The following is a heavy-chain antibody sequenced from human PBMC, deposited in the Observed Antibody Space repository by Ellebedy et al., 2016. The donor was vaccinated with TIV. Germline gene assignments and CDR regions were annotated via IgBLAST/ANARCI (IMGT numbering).Heavy chain of an antibody. CDR2: INQDESQK. Sequence: GESLKISCAASGFSFRSYWMSWVRQAPGKGLEWVANINQDESQKYYVDSVKGRFTISRDSAKNSLYLQMSSLRAEDTALYYCARDGSYGDYRSPAHAFVSWGQGTMVTVSS. CDR3: ARDGSYGDYRSPAHAFVS. D-gene: IGHD4-17*01. J-gene: IGHJ3*01. CDR1: GFSFRSYW. V-gene: IGHV3-7*01.